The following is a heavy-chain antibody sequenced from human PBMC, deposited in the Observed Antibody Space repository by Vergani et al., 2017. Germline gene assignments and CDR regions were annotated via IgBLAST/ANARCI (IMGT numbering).Heavy chain of an antibody. V-gene: IGHV3-23*01. CDR1: GFTFSSYA. D-gene: IGHD2-15*01. CDR3: AKARDPNCKGGNCYSYCYGLDF. Sequence: EVQLLESGGGLVQPGGSLRLSCGASGFTFSSYAMTWVRQAPGKGLEWVSAISGSGGNTFYTDSVKGRFTISRDNSKDTLYLQMNSLRVEDTAIYYCAKARDPNCKGGNCYSYCYGLDFWGEGTTVTVSS. CDR2: ISGSGGNT. J-gene: IGHJ6*04.